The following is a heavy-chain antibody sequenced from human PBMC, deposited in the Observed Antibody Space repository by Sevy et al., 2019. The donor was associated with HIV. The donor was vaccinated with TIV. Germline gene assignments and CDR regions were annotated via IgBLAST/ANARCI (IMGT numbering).Heavy chain of an antibody. V-gene: IGHV3-72*01. CDR3: ARDLYCTITSCYYYMDV. D-gene: IGHD2-2*01. Sequence: GGSLRLSCAASGFTFSDHYMDWVRQAPGKGLEWVGHVKNRVNSYSTEYAASVKGRFTISRDDSKNSLYLQMNSLGSEDTAVYFCARDLYCTITSCYYYMDVWGKGTTVTVSS. CDR2: VKNRVNSYST. J-gene: IGHJ6*03. CDR1: GFTFSDHY.